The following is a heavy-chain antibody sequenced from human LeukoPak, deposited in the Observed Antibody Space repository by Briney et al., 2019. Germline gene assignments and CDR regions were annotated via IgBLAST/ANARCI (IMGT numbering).Heavy chain of an antibody. CDR2: INHSGST. D-gene: IGHD2-2*01. V-gene: IGHV4-34*01. CDR3: ARGRIVVVPAAIRGGWFDP. J-gene: IGHJ5*02. CDR1: GGSFSGYY. Sequence: PSETLSLTCAVYGGSFSGYYWSWIRQPPGKGLKWIGEINHSGSTNYNPSLKSRVTISVDTSKNQFSLKLSSVTAADTAVYYCARGRIVVVPAAIRGGWFDPWGQGTLVTVSS.